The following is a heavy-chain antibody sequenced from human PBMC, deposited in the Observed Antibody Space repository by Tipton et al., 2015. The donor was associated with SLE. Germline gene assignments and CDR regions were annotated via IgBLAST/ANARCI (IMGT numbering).Heavy chain of an antibody. D-gene: IGHD2-2*01. CDR1: GGSISSYY. V-gene: IGHV4-59*12. CDR3: ARGSTGIVVVPAAHYYYYYMDV. J-gene: IGHJ6*03. Sequence: TLSLTCTVSGGSISSYYWSWIRQPPGKGLEWIGYIYYSGSTNYNPSLKSRVTISVGTSKNQFSLKLSSVTAADTAVYYCARGSTGIVVVPAAHYYYYYMDVWGKGTTVTVSS. CDR2: IYYSGST.